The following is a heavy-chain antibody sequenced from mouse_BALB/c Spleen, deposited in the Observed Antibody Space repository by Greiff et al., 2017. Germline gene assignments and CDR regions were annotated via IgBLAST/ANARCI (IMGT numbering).Heavy chain of an antibody. J-gene: IGHJ3*01. D-gene: IGHD2-14*01. CDR2: ISSGSSTI. Sequence: EVKVEESGGGLVQPGGSRKLSCAASGFTFSSFGMHWVRQAPEKGLEWVAYISSGSSTIYYADTVKGRFTISRDNPKNTLFLQMTSLRSEDTAMYYCARSYYRYEFAYWGQGTLVTVSA. V-gene: IGHV5-17*02. CDR1: GFTFSSFG. CDR3: ARSYYRYEFAY.